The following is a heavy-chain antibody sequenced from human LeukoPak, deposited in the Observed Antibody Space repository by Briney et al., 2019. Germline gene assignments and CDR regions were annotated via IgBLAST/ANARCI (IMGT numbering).Heavy chain of an antibody. CDR3: ARGLRFWFDP. V-gene: IGHV4-39*07. Sequence: SETLSLTCTVSGGSINSSSYYWGWIRQPPGKGLEWIGSIYYSGSTYYNPSLKSRVTISVDTSKNQFSLKLSSVTAADTAVYYCARGLRFWFDPWGQGTLVTVSS. D-gene: IGHD4-17*01. CDR2: IYYSGST. CDR1: GGSINSSSYY. J-gene: IGHJ5*02.